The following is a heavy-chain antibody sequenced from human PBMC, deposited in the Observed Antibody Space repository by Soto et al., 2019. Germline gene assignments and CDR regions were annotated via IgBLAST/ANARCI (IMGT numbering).Heavy chain of an antibody. CDR1: GGSISSYY. Sequence: QVQLQESGPGLVKPSETLSLTCTVSGGSISSYYWSWIRQPPGKGLEWIGYIYYSGSTNYNPSLKSRVTISVDTSKTQFSLKLSSVTAADTAVYYCARRSSCSGGSCHDYWGQGTLVTVSS. CDR3: ARRSSCSGGSCHDY. D-gene: IGHD2-15*01. CDR2: IYYSGST. J-gene: IGHJ4*02. V-gene: IGHV4-59*01.